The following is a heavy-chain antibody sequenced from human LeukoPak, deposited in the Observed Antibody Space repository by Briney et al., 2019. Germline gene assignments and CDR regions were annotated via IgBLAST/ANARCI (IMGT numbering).Heavy chain of an antibody. CDR2: IIPILGIA. CDR1: GGTFSSYA. V-gene: IGHV1-69*04. D-gene: IGHD6-19*01. CDR3: ARDLYSSGWTDAFDI. Sequence: RASVKVSCKASGGTFSSYAISWVRQAPGQGLEWMGRIIPILGIANYAQKFQGRVTITADKSTSTAYMELSSLRSEDTAVYYCARDLYSSGWTDAFDIWGQGTMVTVSS. J-gene: IGHJ3*02.